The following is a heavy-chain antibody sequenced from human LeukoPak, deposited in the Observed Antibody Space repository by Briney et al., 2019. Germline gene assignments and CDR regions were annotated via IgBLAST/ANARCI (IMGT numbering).Heavy chain of an antibody. CDR3: ARGTVAGTRGGWFDP. V-gene: IGHV3-7*03. J-gene: IGHJ5*02. Sequence: GGSLRLSCAVSGSTFSGFWMSWSRQAPGKGLEWVASINSDGSEGYYADVVKGRFTISRDNAKNSLYLQINSLRAEDTAVYYCARGTVAGTRGGWFDPWGQGTLVTVSS. CDR1: GSTFSGFW. D-gene: IGHD6-19*01. CDR2: INSDGSEG.